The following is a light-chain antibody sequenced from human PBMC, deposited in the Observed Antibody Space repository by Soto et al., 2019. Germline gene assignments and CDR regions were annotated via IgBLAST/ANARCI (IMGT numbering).Light chain of an antibody. CDR2: EVS. V-gene: IGLV2-23*02. Sequence: QSALTQPASVSGSLGQSITISCTGTSSDVGNYNLVSWYQHHPVKAPKLMIYEVSKRPSGVSNRFSASKSDNTASLTISGLQAEDEADYYCCSYAGDIRWVFGGGTQLTV. CDR3: CSYAGDIRWV. J-gene: IGLJ3*02. CDR1: SSDVGNYNL.